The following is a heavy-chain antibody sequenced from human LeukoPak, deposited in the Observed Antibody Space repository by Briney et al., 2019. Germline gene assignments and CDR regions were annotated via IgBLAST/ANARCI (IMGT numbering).Heavy chain of an antibody. Sequence: GGSLRLSCAASGFTFSSYAMSWVRQAPGKGLEWVSAISGSGGSTYYADSVKGRFTISGDNSKNTLYLQMNSLRAEDTAVYYCAKGRLGGYALDYWGQGTLVTVSS. CDR1: GFTFSSYA. V-gene: IGHV3-23*01. CDR3: AKGRLGGYALDY. CDR2: ISGSGGST. D-gene: IGHD3-22*01. J-gene: IGHJ4*02.